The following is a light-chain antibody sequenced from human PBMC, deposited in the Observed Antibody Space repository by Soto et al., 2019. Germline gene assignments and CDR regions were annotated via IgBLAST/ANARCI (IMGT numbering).Light chain of an antibody. J-gene: IGKJ4*01. CDR3: QQYGSSPPLT. CDR2: GAS. Sequence: EIVLTQSPGTLSLSPGERATLSCRASQSVSASYLAWYQQKPGQAPRLLIYGASNRATGIPDRFSGSGSGTDFTLAISRLEPEDFAVYYCQQYGSSPPLTFGGGTKGESK. CDR1: QSVSASY. V-gene: IGKV3-20*01.